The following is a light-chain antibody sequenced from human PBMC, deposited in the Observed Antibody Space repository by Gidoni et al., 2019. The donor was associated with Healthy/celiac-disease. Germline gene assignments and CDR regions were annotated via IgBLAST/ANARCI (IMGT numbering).Light chain of an antibody. V-gene: IGLV2-14*01. CDR2: DVS. CDR1: SSDVGGYNY. J-gene: IGLJ1*01. Sequence: QSALTQPASVSGSPGQSITISCPGTSSDVGGYNYVSWYQQHPGTAPKLMIYDVSNRPSGVSNRFSGSKSGNTASLTISGLQAEDEADYYCSSYTSRTTNVFGTGTKVTV. CDR3: SSYTSRTTNV.